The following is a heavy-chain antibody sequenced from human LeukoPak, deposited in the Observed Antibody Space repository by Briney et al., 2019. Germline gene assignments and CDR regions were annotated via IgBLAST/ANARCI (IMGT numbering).Heavy chain of an antibody. V-gene: IGHV5-10-1*01. CDR1: EYNLTNYW. CDR3: ARQSITVVRGVISWFAP. Sequence: GESLKISCKGSEYNLTNYWINWVRQMPGKGLEWMGNIDPSDSHTNYSPSFQGHVTISADKSISTAYLQWSSLKASDTAIYFCARQSITVVRGVISWFAPWGQGTLVTVSS. CDR2: IDPSDSHT. J-gene: IGHJ5*02. D-gene: IGHD3-10*01.